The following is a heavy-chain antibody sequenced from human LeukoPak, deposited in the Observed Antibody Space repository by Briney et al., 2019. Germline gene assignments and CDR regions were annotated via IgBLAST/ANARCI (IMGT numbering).Heavy chain of an antibody. CDR3: AKDTLVGATSSADFDY. D-gene: IGHD1-26*01. V-gene: IGHV3-30*18. CDR2: ISYDGSNK. CDR1: GFTFSSYG. Sequence: PGGSLRLSCAASGFTFSSYGMHWVRQAPGKGLEWVAVISYDGSNKYYADSVKGRFTISRDNSKNTLYLQMNSLRAEDTAVYYCAKDTLVGATSSADFDYWGQGTLVTVSS. J-gene: IGHJ4*02.